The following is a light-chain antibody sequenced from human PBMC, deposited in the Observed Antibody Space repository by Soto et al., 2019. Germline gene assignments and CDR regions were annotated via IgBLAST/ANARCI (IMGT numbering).Light chain of an antibody. V-gene: IGLV2-14*03. CDR1: SSDVGGYNY. J-gene: IGLJ2*01. CDR3: CSYPSSSTVL. CDR2: YVS. Sequence: QSALTQPASVSGSPGQSITISCTGTSSDVGGYNYVSWYQQHPGKAPKLMIYYVSNRPSGVSNRFSGLKSGNTASLTISGLQAEDEADYYCCSYPSSSTVLVGGGTKVTVL.